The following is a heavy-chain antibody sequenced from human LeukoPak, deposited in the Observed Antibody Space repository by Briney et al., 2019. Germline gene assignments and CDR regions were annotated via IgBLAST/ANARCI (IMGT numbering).Heavy chain of an antibody. D-gene: IGHD3-22*01. V-gene: IGHV3-30*18. J-gene: IGHJ3*02. CDR3: AKHSSGYGFDI. Sequence: PGGSLTLSWAASGFTFSSYGMHWVRQAPGKGLEWVAVISYDGSNKYYADSVKGRFTISRDNSKNTLYLQMNSLRAEDTAVYYCAKHSSGYGFDIWGQGTMVTVSS. CDR2: ISYDGSNK. CDR1: GFTFSSYG.